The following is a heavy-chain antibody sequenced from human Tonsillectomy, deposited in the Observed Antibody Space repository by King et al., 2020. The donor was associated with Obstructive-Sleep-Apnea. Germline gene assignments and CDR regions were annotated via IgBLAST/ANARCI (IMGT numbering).Heavy chain of an antibody. CDR1: GGSITSSSHY. CDR3: ARRRELRAVVHFDY. V-gene: IGHV4-39*01. D-gene: IGHD3-10*01. CDR2: VYYSGST. J-gene: IGHJ4*02. Sequence: QLQESGPGLVKPSETLSLTCTVSGGSITSSSHYWGWIRQPPGKIMEGIGSVYYSGSTSYNPSLRSRLTISVDTSKNQFSLKLPPVTAADTAVYYCARRRELRAVVHFDYWGQGILVTVSS.